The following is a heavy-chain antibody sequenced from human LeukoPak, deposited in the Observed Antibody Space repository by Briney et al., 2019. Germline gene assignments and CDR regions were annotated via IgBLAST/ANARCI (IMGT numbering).Heavy chain of an antibody. D-gene: IGHD3-22*01. V-gene: IGHV3-9*01. CDR1: GFTFDDYA. CDR3: AKAKGNYYDSSGGDAFDI. CDR2: ISWNSGSI. J-gene: IGHJ3*02. Sequence: GGSLRLSCAASGFTFDDYAMHWVRQAPGKGLEWVSGISWNSGSIGYADSVKGRFTISRDNAKNSLYLQTNSLRAEDTALYYCAKAKGNYYDSSGGDAFDIWGQGTMVTVSS.